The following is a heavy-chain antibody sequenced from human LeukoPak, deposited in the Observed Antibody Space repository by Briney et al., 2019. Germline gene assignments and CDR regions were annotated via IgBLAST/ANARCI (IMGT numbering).Heavy chain of an antibody. CDR2: ISASGGRT. CDR1: GITLSNYG. Sequence: GGSLRLSCAVSGITLSNYGMSWVRQAPGKGLEWVAGISASGGRTNYADSVKGRFTISRDNPKNTLYLQMNSLRAEDTAVYFCAKRGVVIRVILVGFHKEAYYFDSWGQGALVTVSS. V-gene: IGHV3-23*01. CDR3: AKRGVVIRVILVGFHKEAYYFDS. D-gene: IGHD3-22*01. J-gene: IGHJ4*02.